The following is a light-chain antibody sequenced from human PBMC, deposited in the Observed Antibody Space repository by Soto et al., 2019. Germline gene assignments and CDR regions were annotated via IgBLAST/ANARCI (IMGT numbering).Light chain of an antibody. Sequence: DIRMTQSPSTLSASVGDRVTITCRASQSISSGLAWYQQKPGKAPKLLIYDASSLESGVPSRFSGSGSGTEFTLTISSLQPDDFATYYCQQYNSYSPWTFSQGTKVEIK. CDR2: DAS. CDR1: QSISSG. CDR3: QQYNSYSPWT. J-gene: IGKJ1*01. V-gene: IGKV1-5*01.